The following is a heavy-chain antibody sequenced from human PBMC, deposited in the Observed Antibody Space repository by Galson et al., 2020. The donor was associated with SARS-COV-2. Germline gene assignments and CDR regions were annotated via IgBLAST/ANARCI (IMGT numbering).Heavy chain of an antibody. CDR3: ASEGLAAASSGVLDY. D-gene: IGHD6-13*01. CDR1: GFTFSSYA. V-gene: IGHV3-30*04. CDR2: ISYDGSNK. Sequence: GGSLRLSCAASGFTFSSYAMHWVRQAPGKGLEWVAVISYDGSNKYYADSVKGRFTISRDNSKNTLYLQMNSLRAEDTAVYYCASEGLAAASSGVLDYWGQGTLVTVSS. J-gene: IGHJ4*02.